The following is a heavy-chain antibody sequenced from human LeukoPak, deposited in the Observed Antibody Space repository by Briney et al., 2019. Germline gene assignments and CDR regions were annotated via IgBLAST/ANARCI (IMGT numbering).Heavy chain of an antibody. V-gene: IGHV4-59*12. D-gene: IGHD6-19*01. CDR2: IYYSGST. Sequence: SETLSLTCTVSGGSISSYYWSWIRQPPGKGLEWIGYIYYSGSTNYNPSLKSRVTISVDTSKNQFSLKLSSVTAADTAVYYCAREWALYSSRSPLDYWDQGTLVTVSS. CDR3: AREWALYSSRSPLDY. J-gene: IGHJ4*02. CDR1: GGSISSYY.